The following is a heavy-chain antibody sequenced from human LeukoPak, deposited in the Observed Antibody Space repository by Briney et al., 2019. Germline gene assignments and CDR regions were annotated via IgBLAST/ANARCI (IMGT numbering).Heavy chain of an antibody. D-gene: IGHD5-24*01. CDR1: GGTFSSYA. Sequence: SVKVSCKASGGTFSSYAISWVRQAPGQGLEWMGGIIPVFGTSNYAQKFQGRVTITADESTRTAYMELSSLRSEDTAVYYCARDNSVRDEAWWFNPWGQGTLVTVSS. CDR2: IIPVFGTS. CDR3: ARDNSVRDEAWWFNP. V-gene: IGHV1-69*13. J-gene: IGHJ5*02.